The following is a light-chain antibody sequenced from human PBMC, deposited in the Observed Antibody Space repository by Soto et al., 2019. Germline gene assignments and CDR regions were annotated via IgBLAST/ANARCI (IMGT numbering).Light chain of an antibody. CDR2: DAS. CDR3: QHYNNWPSYT. CDR1: QSVNSD. J-gene: IGKJ2*01. Sequence: EIGMTQSPATLSLSPGERATLSCRASQSVNSDLAWYQQKPGQAPRLLIYDASTRAAGVPARFTGSGSETEFTLAISSLQSEDYAFYYCQHYNNWPSYTFGQGTKLEL. V-gene: IGKV3-15*01.